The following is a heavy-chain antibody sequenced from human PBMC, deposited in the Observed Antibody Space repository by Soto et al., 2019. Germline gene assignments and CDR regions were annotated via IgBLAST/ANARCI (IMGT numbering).Heavy chain of an antibody. Sequence: PGGSLRLSCAASGFTFSSYGMHWVRQAPGKGLEWVAVISYDGSNKYYADSVKGRFTISRDNSKNTLYLQMNSLRAEDTAVYYCARWQWLVPSARYYGMDVWGQGTTVTVSS. D-gene: IGHD6-19*01. CDR1: GFTFSSYG. V-gene: IGHV3-30*03. CDR2: ISYDGSNK. CDR3: ARWQWLVPSARYYGMDV. J-gene: IGHJ6*02.